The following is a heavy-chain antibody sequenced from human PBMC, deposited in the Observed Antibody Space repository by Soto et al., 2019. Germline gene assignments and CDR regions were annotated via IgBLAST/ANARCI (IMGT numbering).Heavy chain of an antibody. V-gene: IGHV3-30*03. CDR1: GLTFSTTW. J-gene: IGHJ4*02. D-gene: IGHD3-16*01. Sequence: GGSLRLSCAVSGLTFSTTWMTWVRQAPGKGLEWVAVISYNGRNKHYVDSVKGRFTISRDNSQDTLYLQMDSLRPDDTAVYYCARQAKIGDRSQFYFDSWGQGTLVTVSS. CDR2: ISYNGRNK. CDR3: ARQAKIGDRSQFYFDS.